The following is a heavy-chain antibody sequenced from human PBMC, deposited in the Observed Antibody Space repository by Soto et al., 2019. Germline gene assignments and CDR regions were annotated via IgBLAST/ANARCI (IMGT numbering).Heavy chain of an antibody. J-gene: IGHJ6*02. D-gene: IGHD3-16*01. Sequence: QVQLVQSGAEVKNRGASVKVSCKAFGYRFTSYGIGWARQAPGQGLEWMGWINAYKGNTNYAQNCQGRVTLTTDTSTSTAYMELKILRSNDTTVYYCAMVDVYVTASPHGVWGPGNTITDSS. CDR1: GYRFTSYG. CDR3: AMVDVYVTASPHGV. CDR2: INAYKGNT. V-gene: IGHV1-18*01.